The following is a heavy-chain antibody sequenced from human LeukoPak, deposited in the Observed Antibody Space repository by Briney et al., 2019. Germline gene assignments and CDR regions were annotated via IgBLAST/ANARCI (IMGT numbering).Heavy chain of an antibody. CDR1: GFTFDDYA. J-gene: IGHJ4*02. CDR3: AKGGGIAVATPFDY. CDR2: ISWNSGSI. Sequence: GGSLRLSCAASGFTFDDYAMHWVRQAPGKGLEWVSGISWNSGSIGYADSVKGRFTISRDNAKNSLYLQMNSLRAEDTALYYCAKGGGIAVATPFDYWGQGTLVTVSS. D-gene: IGHD6-19*01. V-gene: IGHV3-9*01.